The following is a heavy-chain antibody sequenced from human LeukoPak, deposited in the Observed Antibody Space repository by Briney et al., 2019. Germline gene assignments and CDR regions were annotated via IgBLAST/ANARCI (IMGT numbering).Heavy chain of an antibody. D-gene: IGHD2-8*01. CDR3: ARDSSVLAPAYYFDY. V-gene: IGHV3-9*01. CDR2: ISWNSGSI. Sequence: TGGSLRLSCAASGFTFDDYAMHWVRQAPGKGLEWVSGISWNSGSIGYADSVKGRFTISRDNSKNTLYLQVDSLRPEDTAVYYCARDSSVLAPAYYFDYWGQGTLVTVSS. CDR1: GFTFDDYA. J-gene: IGHJ4*02.